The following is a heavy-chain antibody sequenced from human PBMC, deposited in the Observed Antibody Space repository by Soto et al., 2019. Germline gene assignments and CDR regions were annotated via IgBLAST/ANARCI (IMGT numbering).Heavy chain of an antibody. V-gene: IGHV1-46*01. J-gene: IGHJ4*02. Sequence: QVQLVQSGAEVKKPGASVTVSCKASGYTFTSYYMHWVRQAPGQGLEWMGIINPSAGRTSYAQKFQGRVPMTRDSSTSTVYMELSSLISEDTAVYYCANGGGSYAHDYWGQGTLVTVSS. CDR1: GYTFTSYY. D-gene: IGHD2-2*01. CDR3: ANGGGSYAHDY. CDR2: INPSAGRT.